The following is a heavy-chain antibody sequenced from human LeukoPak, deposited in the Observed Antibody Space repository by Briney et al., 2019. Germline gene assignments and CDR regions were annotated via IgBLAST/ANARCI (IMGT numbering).Heavy chain of an antibody. CDR1: GGTFSSYA. J-gene: IGHJ4*02. V-gene: IGHV1-69*04. CDR3: AAYSSSWYYFDN. D-gene: IGHD6-13*01. Sequence: ASVKVSCKASGGTFSSYAISWVRQAPGQGLEWMGRIIPILGIANYAQKFQGRVTMTEDTSTDTAYMELSSLRSEDTAVYYCAAYSSSWYYFDNWGQGTLVTVSS. CDR2: IIPILGIA.